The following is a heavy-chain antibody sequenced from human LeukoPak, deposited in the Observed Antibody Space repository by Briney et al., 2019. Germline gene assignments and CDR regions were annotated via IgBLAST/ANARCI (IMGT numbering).Heavy chain of an antibody. CDR3: ATSSRGDYYDSSANYYVLDY. D-gene: IGHD3-22*01. V-gene: IGHV3-11*01. Sequence: PGGSLRLSCEASGLIFSGHYMTWIRQAPGKGLEWVSYISSGGTAIYYADSVKGRFTISKDNSKNSLYLQMDSLGAEDTAGYYCATSSRGDYYDSSANYYVLDYWGQGSLVTVSS. CDR2: ISSGGTAI. J-gene: IGHJ4*02. CDR1: GLIFSGHY.